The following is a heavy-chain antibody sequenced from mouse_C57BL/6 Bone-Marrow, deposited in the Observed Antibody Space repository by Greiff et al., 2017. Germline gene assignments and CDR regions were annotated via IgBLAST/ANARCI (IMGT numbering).Heavy chain of an antibody. CDR1: GYTFTSYW. J-gene: IGHJ2*01. D-gene: IGHD2-1*01. V-gene: IGHV1-50*01. CDR2: IDPSDSYT. CDR3: ANGGVYYGKKVPFGY. Sequence: QVQLKQPGAELVKPGASVKLSCKASGYTFTSYWMQWVKQRPGQGLEWIGEIDPSDSYTNYNQKFKGKATLTVDTSSSTAYMQLSSLTSEDSAVYYCANGGVYYGKKVPFGYWGQGTTLTVSS.